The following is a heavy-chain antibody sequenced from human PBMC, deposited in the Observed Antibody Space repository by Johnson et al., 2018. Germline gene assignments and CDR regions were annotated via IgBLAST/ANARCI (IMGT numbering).Heavy chain of an antibody. CDR3: TTRTDGKWGGF. V-gene: IGHV3-15*07. Sequence: VQLVESGGALVKPGGSLRLSCAASDFTFSNAWMNWVRQAPGKGPEWVGRIKSKAAGGTTDYAAPVEGRFTISRDDSKNTMYLQMKSLKREDTGLYNCTTRTDGKWGGFWGQGTLVTVSS. J-gene: IGHJ4*02. D-gene: IGHD1-26*01. CDR1: DFTFSNAW. CDR2: IKSKAAGGTT.